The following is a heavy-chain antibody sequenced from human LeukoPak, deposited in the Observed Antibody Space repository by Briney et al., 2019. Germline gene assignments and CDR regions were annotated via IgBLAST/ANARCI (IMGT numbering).Heavy chain of an antibody. J-gene: IGHJ5*02. CDR3: AKPRPSYSSSWYDH. CDR2: ISGSGGST. CDR1: GFTFTSYA. V-gene: IGHV3-23*01. D-gene: IGHD6-13*01. Sequence: QPGGSLRLSCAASGFTFTSYAMSWVRQASRKGLEWVSAISGSGGSTYYADSVKGRFTISRDNSKNTLYLQMNSLRAEDTAVYYCAKPRPSYSSSWYDHWGQGTLVTVSS.